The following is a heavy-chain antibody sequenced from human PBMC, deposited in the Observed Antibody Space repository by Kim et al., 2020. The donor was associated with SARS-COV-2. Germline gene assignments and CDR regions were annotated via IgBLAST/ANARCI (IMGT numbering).Heavy chain of an antibody. V-gene: IGHV3-9*01. D-gene: IGHD3-22*01. CDR1: GFTFDDYA. CDR2: ISWNSGSI. J-gene: IGHJ3*02. Sequence: GGSLRLSCAASGFTFDDYAMHWVRQAPGKGLEWVSGISWNSGSIGYADSVKGRFTISRDNAKNSLYLQMNSLRAEDTALYYCAKDRASLRYYYDSSGYYWGAGDAFDIWGQGTMVTVSS. CDR3: AKDRASLRYYYDSSGYYWGAGDAFDI.